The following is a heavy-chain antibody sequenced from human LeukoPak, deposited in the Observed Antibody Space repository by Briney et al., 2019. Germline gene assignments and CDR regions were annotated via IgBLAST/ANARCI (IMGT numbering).Heavy chain of an antibody. Sequence: GSLRLSCATSGFTFSAYSMSWIRQAPGKGLEWIGSIHYSGSTYYNPSLQSRVTISIDTSKNQFSLKLRFVTAADTAVYYCARETYSGSILDYWGQGTLVTVSS. CDR1: GFTFSAYS. V-gene: IGHV4-38-2*02. J-gene: IGHJ4*02. CDR3: ARETYSGSILDY. CDR2: IHYSGST. D-gene: IGHD1-26*01.